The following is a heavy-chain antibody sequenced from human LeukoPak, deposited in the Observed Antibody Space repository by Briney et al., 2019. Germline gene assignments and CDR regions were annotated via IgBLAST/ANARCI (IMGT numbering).Heavy chain of an antibody. V-gene: IGHV4-61*08. CDR2: IYYPGST. CDR3: ARRSVVTYDAFDI. J-gene: IGHJ3*02. D-gene: IGHD4-23*01. CDR1: GCALSSGGYY. Sequence: PSETLSLTCTVSGCALSSGGYYWTWIRQPPGKGLEWIGYIYYPGSTNYNPSLKSRVTISLDTSKNQFSLKLSSVTPADTAVYYCARRSVVTYDAFDIWGQGTMVTVSS.